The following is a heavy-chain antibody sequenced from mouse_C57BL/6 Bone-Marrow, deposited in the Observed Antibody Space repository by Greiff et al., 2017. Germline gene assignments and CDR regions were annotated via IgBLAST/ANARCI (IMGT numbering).Heavy chain of an antibody. CDR3: ARGGCDYHAMDY. J-gene: IGHJ4*01. V-gene: IGHV3-6*01. CDR1: GYSITSGYY. Sequence: DVQLQESGPGLVKPSQSLSLTCSVTGYSITSGYYWNWIRQFPGNKLEWMGYISYDGSNNYNPSLKNRISITRDTSKNQFFLKLNSVTTEDTATYYCARGGCDYHAMDYWGQGTSVTVSS. CDR2: ISYDGSN.